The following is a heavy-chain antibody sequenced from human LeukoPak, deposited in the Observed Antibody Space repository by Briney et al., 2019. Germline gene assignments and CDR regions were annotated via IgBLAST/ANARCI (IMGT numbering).Heavy chain of an antibody. D-gene: IGHD6-19*01. J-gene: IGHJ4*02. CDR2: INHSGST. CDR1: GGSFSGYY. Sequence: SETLSLTGAVYGGSFSGYYWSWIRQPPGKGLEWIGEINHSGSTNYNPSLKSRVTISVDTSKNQFSLKLSSVTAADTAVYYCASSYSSPDYWGQGTLVTVSS. CDR3: ASSYSSPDY. V-gene: IGHV4-34*01.